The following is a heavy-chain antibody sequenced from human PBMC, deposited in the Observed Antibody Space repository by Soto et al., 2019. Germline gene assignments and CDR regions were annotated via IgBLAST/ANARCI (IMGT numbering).Heavy chain of an antibody. J-gene: IGHJ4*02. D-gene: IGHD2-2*02. Sequence: SETLSLTCTVSGGSISSGGYYWSWIRQHPGKGLEWIGYIYYSASTYYNPSLKSRVTISVDTSKNQFSLRLNSVTAADTAVYYCARDGGRGEGYNAADYWGQGTLVTVSS. CDR2: IYYSAST. CDR3: ARDGGRGEGYNAADY. CDR1: GGSISSGGYY. V-gene: IGHV4-31*03.